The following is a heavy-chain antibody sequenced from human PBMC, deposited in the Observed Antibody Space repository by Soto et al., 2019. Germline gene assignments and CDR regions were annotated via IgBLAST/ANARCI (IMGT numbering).Heavy chain of an antibody. J-gene: IGHJ4*02. Sequence: GGSLRLSCAASGFTFSSYGMHWVRQAPGKGLEWVAVIWYDGSNKYYADSVKGRFTISRDNSKNTLYLQMNSLRAEDTAVYYCARDSPSDYGDYISIVYDFDYWGQGTLVTVSS. CDR2: IWYDGSNK. CDR1: GFTFSSYG. V-gene: IGHV3-33*01. D-gene: IGHD4-17*01. CDR3: ARDSPSDYGDYISIVYDFDY.